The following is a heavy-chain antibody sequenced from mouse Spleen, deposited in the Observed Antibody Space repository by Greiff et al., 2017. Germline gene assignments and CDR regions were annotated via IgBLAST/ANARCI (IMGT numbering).Heavy chain of an antibody. J-gene: IGHJ3*01. CDR3: ARGVGYYGSSWFAY. CDR1: GFTFSDYY. D-gene: IGHD1-1*01. Sequence: EVKLVESEGGLVQPGSSMKLSCTASGFTFSDYYMAWVRQVPEKGLEWVANINYDGSSTYYLDSLKSRFIISRDNAKNILYLQMSSLKSEDTATYYCARGVGYYGSSWFAYWGQGTLVAVSA. CDR2: INYDGSST. V-gene: IGHV5-16*01.